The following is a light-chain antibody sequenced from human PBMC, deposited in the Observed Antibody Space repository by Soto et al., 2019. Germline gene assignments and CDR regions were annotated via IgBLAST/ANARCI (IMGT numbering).Light chain of an antibody. CDR2: EVI. V-gene: IGLV2-8*01. CDR1: IITFGGYNY. CDR3: SSYEGTNKLYV. J-gene: IGLJ1*01. Sequence: QSALTQPPSASGSPGKSVTIPGPGPIITFGGYNYVSWYQQHPGKAPKLMIYEVIKRPSGVPDRFSASRSGNTASLTVSGLQAEDEADYYCSSYEGTNKLYVFGTGTKLTVL.